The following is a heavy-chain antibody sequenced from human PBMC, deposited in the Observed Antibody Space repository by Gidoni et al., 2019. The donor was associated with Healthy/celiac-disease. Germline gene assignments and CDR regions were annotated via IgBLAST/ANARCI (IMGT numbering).Heavy chain of an antibody. CDR3: AKARGYGSGSYYTLDY. D-gene: IGHD3-10*01. CDR2: ISGSGGST. CDR1: GFTCSSYA. J-gene: IGHJ4*02. V-gene: IGHV3-23*01. Sequence: EVQLLESGGGLVQPGGSLRRSCEASGFTCSSYAMSWVRQAPGKGLEWVSAISGSGGSTYYADSVKGRFTISRDNSKNTLYLQMNSLRAEDTAVYYCAKARGYGSGSYYTLDYWGQGTLVTVSS.